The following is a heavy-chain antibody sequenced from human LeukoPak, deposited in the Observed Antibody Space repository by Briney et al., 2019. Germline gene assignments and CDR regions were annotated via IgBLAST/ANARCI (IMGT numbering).Heavy chain of an antibody. CDR3: ARGPYSSGWYSHDY. D-gene: IGHD6-19*01. Sequence: SQTLSLTCTVSGGSISSGSYYWSWIRQPAGKGLEWIGRIYTSGSTISVDTSKNQFSLKLSSVTAADTAVYYCARGPYSSGWYSHDYWGQGTLVTVSS. V-gene: IGHV4-61*02. J-gene: IGHJ4*02. CDR2: IYTSG. CDR1: GGSISSGSYY.